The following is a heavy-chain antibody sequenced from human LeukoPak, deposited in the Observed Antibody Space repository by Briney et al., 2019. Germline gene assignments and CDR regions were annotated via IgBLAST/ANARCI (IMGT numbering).Heavy chain of an antibody. V-gene: IGHV3-48*03. Sequence: GGSLRLSCAASGLTFSSYEMNWVRQAPGKGLEWVSYISSSGSTIYYADSVKGRFTISRDNAKNSLYLQMNSLRAEDTAVYYCARGGPEGYCTNGVCYTGAFDIWGQGTMVTVSS. CDR2: ISSSGSTI. CDR1: GLTFSSYE. J-gene: IGHJ3*02. D-gene: IGHD2-8*01. CDR3: ARGGPEGYCTNGVCYTGAFDI.